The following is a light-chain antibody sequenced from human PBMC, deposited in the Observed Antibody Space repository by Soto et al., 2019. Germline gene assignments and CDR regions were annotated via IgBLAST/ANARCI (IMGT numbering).Light chain of an antibody. CDR1: QRISNN. J-gene: IGKJ4*01. CDR3: QQYNNWPLT. Sequence: TQSPGTLCLSPGERATLSCRASQRISNNLAWYRQKPGQAPSLLIYGASTRATGIPARFSGSGFGTEFTLTISSLQSEDFAVYYCQQYNNWPLTFGGGTKVDI. V-gene: IGKV3-15*01. CDR2: GAS.